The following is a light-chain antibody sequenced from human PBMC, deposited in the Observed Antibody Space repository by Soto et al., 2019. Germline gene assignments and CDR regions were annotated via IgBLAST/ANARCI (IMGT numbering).Light chain of an antibody. J-gene: IGKJ3*01. Sequence: EIVLTQSPGTLSLSPGERATLSCRASQSVSSNYLAWYQQKPGQAPRLLVYGASIRATGIPDRFSGSGSGTDLTLTISRVEPEDFAVYYCQHYGSSPFTFGTGTKADIK. CDR1: QSVSSNY. CDR3: QHYGSSPFT. V-gene: IGKV3-20*01. CDR2: GAS.